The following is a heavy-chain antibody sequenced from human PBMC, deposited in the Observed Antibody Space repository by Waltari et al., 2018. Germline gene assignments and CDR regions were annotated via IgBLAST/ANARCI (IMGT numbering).Heavy chain of an antibody. CDR2: IYKDGTP. CDR3: ARLGGAL. Sequence: VQLVDSGGALIQPGVSLRLSSAAAGFNVSEEFMTWVRQAPGKGLEWVSMIYKDGTPKYADSVKGRFTISRDTSENTVHLEMNSLRAEDTAVYYCARLGGALWGQGTPVTVSS. V-gene: IGHV3-53*01. D-gene: IGHD2-21*01. J-gene: IGHJ4*02. CDR1: GFNVSEEF.